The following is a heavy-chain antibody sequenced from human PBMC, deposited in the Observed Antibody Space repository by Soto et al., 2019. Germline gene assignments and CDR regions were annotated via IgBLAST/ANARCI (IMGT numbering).Heavy chain of an antibody. D-gene: IGHD6-25*01. CDR2: IYWDDDK. CDR3: AHTKIAAEDVWFDP. J-gene: IGHJ5*02. V-gene: IGHV2-5*02. Sequence: QITLKESGPTLVKPTQTLTLTCTFSGFSLSPSGVGVGWIRQPPGKALEWLALIYWDDDKRYSPSLKSRLTITKDTSKNQVVLTMTNTDPVDTATYYCAHTKIAAEDVWFDPWGQGTLVTVSS. CDR1: GFSLSPSGVG.